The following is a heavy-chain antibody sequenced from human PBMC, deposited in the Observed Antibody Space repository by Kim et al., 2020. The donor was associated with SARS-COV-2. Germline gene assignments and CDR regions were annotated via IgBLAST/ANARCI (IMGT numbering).Heavy chain of an antibody. D-gene: IGHD6-6*01. CDR2: IKQDGSEK. Sequence: GGSLRLSCAASGFTFSSYWMSWVRQAPGKGLEWVANIKQDGSEKYYVDSVKGRFTISRDNAKNSLYLQMNSLRAEDTAVYYCARESSRGSSSGDYWGQGTLVTVSS. J-gene: IGHJ4*02. CDR3: ARESSRGSSSGDY. V-gene: IGHV3-7*03. CDR1: GFTFSSYW.